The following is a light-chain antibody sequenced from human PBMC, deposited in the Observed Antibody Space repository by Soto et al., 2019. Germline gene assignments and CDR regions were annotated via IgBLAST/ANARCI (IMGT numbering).Light chain of an antibody. V-gene: IGKV1-5*03. CDR1: QSISSW. CDR3: QHYNSYWT. CDR2: KAS. Sequence: DIQKTQSPSTPSASVGDRVPITCRASQSISSWLAWYQQKPGKAPKLLIYKASSLESGVPSRFSGSGSGTEFTLTIRSLKPDEFATYYCQHYNSYWTFGQGTKV. J-gene: IGKJ1*01.